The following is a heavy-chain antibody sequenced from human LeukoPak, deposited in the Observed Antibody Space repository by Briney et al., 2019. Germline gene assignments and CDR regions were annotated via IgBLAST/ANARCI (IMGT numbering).Heavy chain of an antibody. CDR1: GYTFTSYG. Sequence: ASVKVSCKASGYTFTSYGISWVRQAPGQGLEWMGWISAYNGNTNYAQKLQGRVTMTTDTSTSTAYMELRSLRSDDTAVYYCARSSSEILTCYLGPWGQGTLVTVSS. J-gene: IGHJ5*02. D-gene: IGHD3-9*01. V-gene: IGHV1-18*01. CDR2: ISAYNGNT. CDR3: ARSSSEILTCYLGP.